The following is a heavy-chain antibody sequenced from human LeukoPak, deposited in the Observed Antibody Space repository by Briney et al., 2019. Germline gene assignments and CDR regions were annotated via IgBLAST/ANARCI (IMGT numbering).Heavy chain of an antibody. CDR2: ITSSSRYI. J-gene: IGHJ6*03. D-gene: IGHD1-26*01. V-gene: IGHV3-21*01. CDR1: GFTFSTYN. Sequence: GGSLRLSCTVSGFTFSTYNMNWVRQAPGKGLEWVSSITSSSRYIYYADSVRGRFTISRDNAKSSLYLRMNSLRAEDTAVYYCARDPYSGSYGDYYYYYMDVWGKGTTVTISS. CDR3: ARDPYSGSYGDYYYYYMDV.